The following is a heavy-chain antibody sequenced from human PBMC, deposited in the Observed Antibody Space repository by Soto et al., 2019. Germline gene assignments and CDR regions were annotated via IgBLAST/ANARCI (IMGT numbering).Heavy chain of an antibody. J-gene: IGHJ3*02. Sequence: GGSLRLSCAASGFTFDDYGMSWVRQAPGKGLEWVSGINWNGGSTGYADSVKGRFTISRDNAKNSLYLQMNSLRAEDTALYYCARGKGSSWYEDAFDIWGQGTMVTVSS. CDR1: GFTFDDYG. V-gene: IGHV3-20*04. CDR3: ARGKGSSWYEDAFDI. D-gene: IGHD6-13*01. CDR2: INWNGGST.